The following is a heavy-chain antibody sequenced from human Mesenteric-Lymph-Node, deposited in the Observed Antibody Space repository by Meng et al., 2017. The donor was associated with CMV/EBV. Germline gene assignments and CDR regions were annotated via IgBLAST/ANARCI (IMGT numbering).Heavy chain of an antibody. V-gene: IGHV3-21*01. CDR1: GFTLSTYS. Sequence: GGSLRLSCTASGFTLSTYSMNWFRQAPGKGLEWVSSITVSYTSYTDSVKGRFTISSDNAENSLYLQMNSLRAEDTAVYYCARGDPTVTTDYWGQGTLVTVSS. J-gene: IGHJ4*02. CDR3: ARGDPTVTTDY. D-gene: IGHD4-17*01. CDR2: ITVSYT.